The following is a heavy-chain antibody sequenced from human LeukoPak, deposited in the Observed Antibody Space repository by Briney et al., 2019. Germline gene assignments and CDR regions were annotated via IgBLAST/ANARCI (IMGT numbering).Heavy chain of an antibody. Sequence: SVKVSCKASGGTFSSYAISWVRQAPGQGLEWMGGIIPIFGTANYAQKFQGRVTITADESTSTAYMELSSLRSEDTAVYYCARRIIRVVRGVTDYYFDYWGQGTLVTVSS. CDR3: ARRIIRVVRGVTDYYFDY. V-gene: IGHV1-69*13. CDR2: IIPIFGTA. CDR1: GGTFSSYA. J-gene: IGHJ4*02. D-gene: IGHD3-10*01.